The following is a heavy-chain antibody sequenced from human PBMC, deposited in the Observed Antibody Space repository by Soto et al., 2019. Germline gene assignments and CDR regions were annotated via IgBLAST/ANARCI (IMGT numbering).Heavy chain of an antibody. CDR1: GYSFTTYG. Sequence: QVQLVQSGGEVKKPGASVKVSCKTSGYSFTTYGISWVRQAPGQGLEGMGWISAYNGNTNYAQKLQDRVTMTTDTSTSTAYMELGSLRSDDAAVYYCSREGPATDYYYGMDVWGQGSTVTVSS. CDR2: ISAYNGNT. CDR3: SREGPATDYYYGMDV. J-gene: IGHJ6*02. V-gene: IGHV1-18*01.